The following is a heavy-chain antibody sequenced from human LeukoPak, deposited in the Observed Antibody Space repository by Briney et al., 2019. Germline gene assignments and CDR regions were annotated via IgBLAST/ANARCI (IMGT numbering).Heavy chain of an antibody. CDR2: INYSGST. CDR1: GGSIGSRY. V-gene: IGHV4-59*11. D-gene: IGHD3-22*01. CDR3: ARWHYDGSGYYYFDS. Sequence: KPSETLSLTCTVSGGSIGSRYWTWIRQPPGKGLEWIGYINYSGSTDYNPSLKSRVTISVDMPNNQFSLKLRSVTAADTAVYYCARWHYDGSGYYYFDSWGQGTLVTVSS. J-gene: IGHJ4*02.